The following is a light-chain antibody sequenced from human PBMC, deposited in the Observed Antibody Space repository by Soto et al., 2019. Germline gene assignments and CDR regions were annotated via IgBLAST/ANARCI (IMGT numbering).Light chain of an antibody. CDR3: CSYAGSSTV. Sequence: QSALTQPASVSGSPGQSITISCTGTSSDVGGYNLVSWYQQHPGKAPKLMIYEVSKRPSGVSNRFSGSKSGNTASLTISGLQAEDEADYYCCSYAGSSTVFGGGTKVTVL. CDR1: SSDVGGYNL. V-gene: IGLV2-23*02. J-gene: IGLJ2*01. CDR2: EVS.